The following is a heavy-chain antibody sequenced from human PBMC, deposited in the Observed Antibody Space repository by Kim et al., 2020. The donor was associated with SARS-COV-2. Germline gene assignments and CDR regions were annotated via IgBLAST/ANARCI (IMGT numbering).Heavy chain of an antibody. D-gene: IGHD2-15*01. Sequence: SVKVSCKASGGTFSSYAISWVRQAPGQGLEWMGGIIPIFGTANYAQKFQGRVTITADESTSTAYMELSSLRSEDTAVYYCARGAPGGNPYPYGMDVWGQGTTVTVSS. J-gene: IGHJ6*02. V-gene: IGHV1-69*13. CDR3: ARGAPGGNPYPYGMDV. CDR1: GGTFSSYA. CDR2: IIPIFGTA.